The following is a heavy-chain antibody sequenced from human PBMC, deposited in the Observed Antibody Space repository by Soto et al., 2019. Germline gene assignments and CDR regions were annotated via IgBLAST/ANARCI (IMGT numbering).Heavy chain of an antibody. CDR2: IIPIFGTA. CDR1: GGTFSSYA. J-gene: IGHJ6*01. CDR3: AQSLGDVYIAIVSPRHCCYGMDF. Sequence: ASVKVSCKASGGTFSSYAISWVRQAPGQGLEWMGGIIPIFGTANYAQKFQGRVTITADESTSTAYMELSSLRSEDTAVYYCAQSLGDVYIAIVSPRHCCYGMDFSQQRTTVTVSS. V-gene: IGHV1-69*13. D-gene: IGHD5-18*01.